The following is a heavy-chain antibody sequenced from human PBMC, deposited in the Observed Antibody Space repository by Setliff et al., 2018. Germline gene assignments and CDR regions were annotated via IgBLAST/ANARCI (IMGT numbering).Heavy chain of an antibody. CDR2: IFTSGST. J-gene: IGHJ6*03. CDR3: ARAPPNRYSGSYEYFYMDV. V-gene: IGHV4-4*09. Sequence: PSETLSLTCRVSGGSVSTFYWTWIRQPPGKGPEWIGYIFTSGSTYYNPSLKSRVTLSVDTSNNQFSLKVSSVTAADTAVYYCARAPPNRYSGSYEYFYMDVWGKGTTVTVSS. CDR1: GGSVSTFY. D-gene: IGHD1-26*01.